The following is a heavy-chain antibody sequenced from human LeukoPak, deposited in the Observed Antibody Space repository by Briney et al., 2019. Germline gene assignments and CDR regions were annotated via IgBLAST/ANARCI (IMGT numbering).Heavy chain of an antibody. V-gene: IGHV1-18*01. CDR1: GYRFTRYG. CDR2: ISVHGGNA. CDR3: ARAVGATSAFDI. J-gene: IGHJ3*02. Sequence: ASVKVSCKASGYRFTRYGINWVRQGPGEGLEWMGWISVHGGNANYAQKVQGRVTMTRDISTSTVYMELRSLRPDDTAVYYCARAVGATSAFDIWGQGTMVTVSS. D-gene: IGHD1-26*01.